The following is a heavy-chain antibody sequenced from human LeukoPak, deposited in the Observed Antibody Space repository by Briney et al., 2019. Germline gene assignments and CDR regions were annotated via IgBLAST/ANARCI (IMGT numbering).Heavy chain of an antibody. V-gene: IGHV3-48*03. J-gene: IGHJ4*02. CDR2: ISSSGSTI. CDR1: GFTFSSYE. CDR3: ARTAFDDSR. D-gene: IGHD3-16*01. Sequence: GGSLRLPCAASGFTFSSYEMNWVRQAPGKGLEWVSYISSSGSTIYYADSVKGRFTISRDNAKNSLYLQMNSLRAEDTAVYYCARTAFDDSRWGQGTLVTVSS.